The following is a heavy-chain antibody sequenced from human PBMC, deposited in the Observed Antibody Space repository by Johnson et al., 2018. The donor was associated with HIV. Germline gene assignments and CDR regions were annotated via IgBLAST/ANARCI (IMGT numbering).Heavy chain of an antibody. CDR1: GFIFSNHA. CDR2: ISGGGDNP. V-gene: IGHV3-23*04. J-gene: IGHJ3*02. Sequence: VQLVESGGGLAQPGGSLRLSCAASGFIFSNHAMTWVRQAPGKGLEWVSSISGGGDNPYYADSVKGRLTISRDNSRNTLYLQINSLRAEDTAIYYCARPMSVADLFDPFDIWGQGTMVTVSS. CDR3: ARPMSVADLFDPFDI. D-gene: IGHD6-19*01.